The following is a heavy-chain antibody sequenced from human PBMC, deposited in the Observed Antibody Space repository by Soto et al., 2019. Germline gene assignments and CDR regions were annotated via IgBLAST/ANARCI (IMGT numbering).Heavy chain of an antibody. D-gene: IGHD3-22*01. CDR2: INAGNGNT. Sequence: ASVKVSCKSSGYTFTSYAMHWVRQAPGQRLEWMGWINAGNGNTKYSQKFQGRVTITRDTSASTAYMGLSSLRSEDTAVYYCARDTYYYDSSGYSVYDYWGQGTLVTVSS. V-gene: IGHV1-3*01. CDR3: ARDTYYYDSSGYSVYDY. CDR1: GYTFTSYA. J-gene: IGHJ4*02.